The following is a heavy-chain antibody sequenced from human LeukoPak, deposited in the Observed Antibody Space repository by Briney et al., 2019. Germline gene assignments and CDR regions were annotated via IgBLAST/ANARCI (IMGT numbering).Heavy chain of an antibody. J-gene: IGHJ3*02. Sequence: ASVKVSCKASGYTFTGYYMHWVRQAPGQGLEWMGWINPNSGGTNYAQKFQGRVTMTRDTSISTAYMELSRLRSDDTAVYYCARPYGDEGQDAFDIWGQGTMVTVSS. CDR2: INPNSGGT. V-gene: IGHV1-2*02. CDR3: ARPYGDEGQDAFDI. D-gene: IGHD4-17*01. CDR1: GYTFTGYY.